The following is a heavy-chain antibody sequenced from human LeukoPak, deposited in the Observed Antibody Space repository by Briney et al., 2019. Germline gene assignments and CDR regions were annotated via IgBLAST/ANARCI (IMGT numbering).Heavy chain of an antibody. J-gene: IGHJ4*02. CDR1: SVSVSSGSYF. CDR2: IYSSGST. Sequence: SETLSLTCTVSSVSVSSGSYFWSWIRQPPGKGLEWIAYIYSSGSTNYNPSLKSRVTISVDTSKNQFSLKLSSVTAADTAVYYCARTIYYGDYVGSWYYFDFWGQGTLVTVSS. V-gene: IGHV4-61*01. D-gene: IGHD4-17*01. CDR3: ARTIYYGDYVGSWYYFDF.